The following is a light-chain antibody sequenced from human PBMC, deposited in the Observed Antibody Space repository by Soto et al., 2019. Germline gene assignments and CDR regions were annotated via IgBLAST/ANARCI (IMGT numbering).Light chain of an antibody. Sequence: EIVLTQSPGTLSLSPGERATLSCSASQSFDRYLAWYQQKPGQAPRLLMYRASPRAIGIPDRFSGSGSGTDFTLTNSGLEHEDFAVYYWHQYGSSPRTFGQGTKVEIK. V-gene: IGKV3-20*01. J-gene: IGKJ1*01. CDR2: RAS. CDR1: QSFDRY. CDR3: HQYGSSPRT.